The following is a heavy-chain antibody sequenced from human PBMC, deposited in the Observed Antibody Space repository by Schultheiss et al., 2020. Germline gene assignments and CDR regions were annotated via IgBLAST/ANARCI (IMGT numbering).Heavy chain of an antibody. CDR1: GFTFSSYA. CDR3: AKPMRGGPIAADSYYYYGMDV. V-gene: IGHV3-23*01. CDR2: ISGSGGST. D-gene: IGHD6-13*01. Sequence: GESLKISCAASGFTFSSYAMSWVRQAPGKGLEWVSAISGSGGSTYYADSVKGRFTISRDNSKNTLFLQMNRLRAEDTAVYSCAKPMRGGPIAADSYYYYGMDVWGQGTTVTVSS. J-gene: IGHJ6*02.